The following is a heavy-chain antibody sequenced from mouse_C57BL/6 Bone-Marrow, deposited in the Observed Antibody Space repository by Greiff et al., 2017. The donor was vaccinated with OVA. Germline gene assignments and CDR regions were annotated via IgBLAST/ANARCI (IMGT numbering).Heavy chain of an antibody. J-gene: IGHJ1*03. V-gene: IGHV1-82*01. CDR2: IYPGDGDT. Sequence: VQLQESGPELVKPGASVKISCKASGYAFSSSWMNWVKQRPGKGLEWIGRIYPGDGDTNYNGKFKGKATLTADKSSSTAYMQLSSLTSEDSAVYFCARSHLYFDVWGTGTTVTVSS. CDR1: GYAFSSSW. CDR3: ARSHLYFDV.